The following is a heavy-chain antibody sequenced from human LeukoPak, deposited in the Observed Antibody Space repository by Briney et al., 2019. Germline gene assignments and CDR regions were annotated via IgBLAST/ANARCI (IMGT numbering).Heavy chain of an antibody. J-gene: IGHJ5*02. CDR1: GGSISSYY. CDR2: NYYSGST. CDR3: ARDTGGYYDSSGYFA. D-gene: IGHD3-22*01. V-gene: IGHV4-59*01. Sequence: SETLSLTCTVSGGSISSYYWSWIRQPPGKGLEWIGYNYYSGSTNYNPSLKSRVTISVDTSKNQFSLKLSSVTAADTAVYYCARDTGGYYDSSGYFAWGQGTLVTVSS.